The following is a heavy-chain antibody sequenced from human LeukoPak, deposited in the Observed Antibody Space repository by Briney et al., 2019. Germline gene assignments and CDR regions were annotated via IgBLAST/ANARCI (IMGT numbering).Heavy chain of an antibody. V-gene: IGHV1-18*01. CDR2: ISGYNGHT. J-gene: IGHJ5*02. CDR1: GYMFTRYG. D-gene: IGHD6-13*01. CDR3: ARELEGVEAVAGQWFDP. Sequence: ASVKVSCKASGYMFTRYGINWVRQAPGQGLEWMGWISGYNGHTNYTQRLQGRVNMTTDTSTSTVYMELRSLRSDDTAVYYCARELEGVEAVAGQWFDPWGQGTLVTVSS.